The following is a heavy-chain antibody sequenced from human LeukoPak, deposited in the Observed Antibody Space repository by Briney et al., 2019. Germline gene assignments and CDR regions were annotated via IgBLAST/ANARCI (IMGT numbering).Heavy chain of an antibody. Sequence: SETLSLTCTVSGGSISSYYWSWIRQPPGKGLEWIGYIYYSGSTNYNPSLKSRVTISVDTSKNQFSLKLSSVTAADTAVYYCARGSPPYDYVWGNFDYWGQGTLVTVSS. D-gene: IGHD3-16*01. V-gene: IGHV4-59*01. CDR2: IYYSGST. CDR1: GGSISSYY. CDR3: ARGSPPYDYVWGNFDY. J-gene: IGHJ4*02.